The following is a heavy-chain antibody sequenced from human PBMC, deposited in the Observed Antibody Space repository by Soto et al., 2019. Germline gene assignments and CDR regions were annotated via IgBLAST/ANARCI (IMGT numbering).Heavy chain of an antibody. CDR1: GFTFSSYW. J-gene: IGHJ6*02. CDR3: ARGGSGSYGGGQMDV. Sequence: EVQLVESGGGLVQPGGSLRLSCAASGFTFSSYWMHWVRQAPGKGLVWVSRINSDGSSTSYADSVKGRFIISRDNAKNTLYLQMNSLRAEDTAVYYCARGGSGSYGGGQMDVWGQGTTVTVSS. CDR2: INSDGSST. D-gene: IGHD3-10*01. V-gene: IGHV3-74*01.